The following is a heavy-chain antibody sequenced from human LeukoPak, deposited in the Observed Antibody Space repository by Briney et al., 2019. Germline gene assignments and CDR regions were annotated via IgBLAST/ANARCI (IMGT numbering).Heavy chain of an antibody. Sequence: SETLSLTCTVSGASFSAYWWSWVRQPPGKGLEWIGEINHSGNANYNLSLKSRVTISVDTSKNQFSLKLSSVTASDTAVYYCSSTNFYLEYWGLGSLVTVSS. V-gene: IGHV4-34*01. CDR3: SSTNFYLEY. CDR2: INHSGNA. J-gene: IGHJ4*02. CDR1: GASFSAYW. D-gene: IGHD2-2*01.